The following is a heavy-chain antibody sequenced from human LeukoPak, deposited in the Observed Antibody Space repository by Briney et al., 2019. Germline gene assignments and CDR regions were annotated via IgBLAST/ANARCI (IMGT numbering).Heavy chain of an antibody. CDR1: GYSSTSYW. V-gene: IGHV5-51*01. CDR2: IYPGDSDT. CDR3: ARHSPYYYDSSGYYYYDWFDP. Sequence: GESLKISCKGSGYSSTSYWIGWVRQMPGKGLEWMGIIYPGDSDTRYSPSFQGQVTISADKSISTAYLQWSSLKASDTAMYYCARHSPYYYDSSGYYYYDWFDPWGQGTLVTVSS. D-gene: IGHD3-22*01. J-gene: IGHJ5*02.